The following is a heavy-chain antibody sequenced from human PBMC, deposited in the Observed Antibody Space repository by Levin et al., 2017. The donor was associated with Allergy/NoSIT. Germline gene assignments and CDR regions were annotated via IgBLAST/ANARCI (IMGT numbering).Heavy chain of an antibody. CDR1: GFTFSSYG. V-gene: IGHV3-23*01. D-gene: IGHD3-10*01. CDR2: ISSGGTT. Sequence: LSLTCAASGFTFSSYGMSWVRHAPGKGLEWVSGISSGGTTYSADSVKGRFTISRDNSKSTLYLQMNSLRAEATAVYYCAKDRRVLASFDYWGQGTLVTVSS. CDR3: AKDRRVLASFDY. J-gene: IGHJ4*02.